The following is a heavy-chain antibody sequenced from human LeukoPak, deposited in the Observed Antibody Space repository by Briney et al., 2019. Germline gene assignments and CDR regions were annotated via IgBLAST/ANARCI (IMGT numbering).Heavy chain of an antibody. CDR3: ARLLVGAIAFDI. Sequence: ASVKVSCKASGHTFTGYYMHWVRQAPGQGLEWMGWINPNSGGTNYAQKFQGRVTMTRDTSISTAYMELSRLRSDDTAVYYCARLLVGAIAFDIWGQGTMVTVSS. V-gene: IGHV1-2*02. CDR1: GHTFTGYY. D-gene: IGHD1-26*01. CDR2: INPNSGGT. J-gene: IGHJ3*02.